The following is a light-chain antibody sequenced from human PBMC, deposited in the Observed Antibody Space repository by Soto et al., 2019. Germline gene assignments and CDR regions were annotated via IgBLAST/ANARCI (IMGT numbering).Light chain of an antibody. CDR1: FSNVGINT. Sequence: QAVVTQPPSASGTPGQRVTISCSGSFSNVGINTVNWYQQLPGTAPKLLIYSDNQRPSGVPDRFSGSKSGTSASLAISGIQSEDAADYYCASWDDSLNGVVFGGGAKLTVL. J-gene: IGLJ2*01. V-gene: IGLV1-44*01. CDR3: ASWDDSLNGVV. CDR2: SDN.